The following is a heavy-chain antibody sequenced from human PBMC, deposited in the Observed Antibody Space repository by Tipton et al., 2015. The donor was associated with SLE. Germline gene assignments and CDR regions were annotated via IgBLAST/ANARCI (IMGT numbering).Heavy chain of an antibody. V-gene: IGHV4-59*11. CDR1: GGSISSHY. J-gene: IGHJ4*02. Sequence: TLSLTCTVSGGSISSHYWGWIRQAPGKGLEWIGYISNSETTSYNPSLKSRVTISLGTSKNQFSLKLRSVTAADTAVYYCAGAWQGYCSGGTCYVLDYWGQGTLVTVSS. CDR3: AGAWQGYCSGGTCYVLDY. D-gene: IGHD2-15*01. CDR2: ISNSETT.